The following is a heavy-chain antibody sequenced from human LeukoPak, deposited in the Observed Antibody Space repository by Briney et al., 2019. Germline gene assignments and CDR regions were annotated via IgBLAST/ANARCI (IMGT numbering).Heavy chain of an antibody. D-gene: IGHD6-19*01. CDR1: GFTFSSYA. V-gene: IGHV4-34*01. CDR2: INHSGST. CDR3: ASLSRDSSGWYWPYYYYYMDV. Sequence: KPGGSLRLSCAASGFTFSSYALHWIRQPPGKGLEWIGEINHSGSTNYNPSLKSRVTISVDTSKNQFSLKLSSVTAADTAVYYCASLSRDSSGWYWPYYYYYMDVWGKGTTVTVSS. J-gene: IGHJ6*03.